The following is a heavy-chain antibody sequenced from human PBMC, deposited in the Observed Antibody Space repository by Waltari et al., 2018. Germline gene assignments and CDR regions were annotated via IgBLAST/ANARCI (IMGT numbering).Heavy chain of an antibody. J-gene: IGHJ4*02. V-gene: IGHV3-43*02. CDR1: GFPFDDFA. Sequence: EVQLVESGGGVVQPGESLRLSCAASGFPFDDFAMFWVRQVPGKPLEWVSFISADGSDKDYTDSVKGRFTMSRDNARRSLYLQMNSLRIEDTAFYFCAKGSAAAPFEYWGQGTLVTVSS. CDR3: AKGSAAAPFEY. CDR2: ISADGSDK. D-gene: IGHD6-13*01.